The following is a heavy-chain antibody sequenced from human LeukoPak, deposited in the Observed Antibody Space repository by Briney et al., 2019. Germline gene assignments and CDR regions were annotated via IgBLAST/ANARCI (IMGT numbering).Heavy chain of an antibody. J-gene: IGHJ4*02. V-gene: IGHV3-23*01. Sequence: GGSLRLSCAASGFSFSTYVMSWVRQAPGKGLEWVSAISLSGDNAYYADSVKGRFTISRDNSKNTLSLQMNSLRAEDTAVYYCASYSTRNYWGQGTLVTVSS. CDR2: ISLSGDNA. CDR1: GFSFSTYV. CDR3: ASYSTRNY. D-gene: IGHD2-2*01.